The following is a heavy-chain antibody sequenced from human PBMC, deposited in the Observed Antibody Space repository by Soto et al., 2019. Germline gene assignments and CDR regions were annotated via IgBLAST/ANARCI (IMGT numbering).Heavy chain of an antibody. V-gene: IGHV4-39*01. D-gene: IGHD6-13*01. CDR2: IYYSGST. CDR1: GGSISSSSYY. J-gene: IGHJ4*02. Sequence: LSLTCTVSGGSISSSSYYLGWIRQPPGKGPEWIGSIYYSGSTYYNPSLKSRVTISVDTSKNQFSLKLSSVTAADTAVYYCATHIAAAGGIDYWGQGTLVTVSS. CDR3: ATHIAAAGGIDY.